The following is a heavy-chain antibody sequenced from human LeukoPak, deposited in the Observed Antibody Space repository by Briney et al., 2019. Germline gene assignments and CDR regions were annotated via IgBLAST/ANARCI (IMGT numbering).Heavy chain of an antibody. V-gene: IGHV1-69*06. Sequence: SVKVSCKASGYTFTSYYMHWVRQAPGQGLEWMGGIIPIFGTANYAQKFQGRVTITADKSTSTAYMELSSLRSEDTAVYYCARARSGPYGSGSLDAFDIWGQGTMVTVSS. CDR3: ARARSGPYGSGSLDAFDI. CDR1: GYTFTSYY. CDR2: IIPIFGTA. D-gene: IGHD3-10*01. J-gene: IGHJ3*02.